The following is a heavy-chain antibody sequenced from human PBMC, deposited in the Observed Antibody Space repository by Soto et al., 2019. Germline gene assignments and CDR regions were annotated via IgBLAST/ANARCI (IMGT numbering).Heavy chain of an antibody. V-gene: IGHV3-33*01. J-gene: IGHJ3*02. Sequence: PGGSLRLSCAASGFTFSSYGMHWVRQAPGKGLEWVAVIWYDGSNKYYADSVEGRFTISRDNSKNTLYLQMNSLRAEDTAVYYCARDVRYYDKIPDAFDIWGQGTMVTVSS. D-gene: IGHD3-9*01. CDR1: GFTFSSYG. CDR2: IWYDGSNK. CDR3: ARDVRYYDKIPDAFDI.